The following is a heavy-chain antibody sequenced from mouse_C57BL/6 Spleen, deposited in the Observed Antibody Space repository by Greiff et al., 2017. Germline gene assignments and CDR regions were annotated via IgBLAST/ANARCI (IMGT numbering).Heavy chain of an antibody. V-gene: IGHV14-4*01. CDR3: TRGDYDRGAWVAY. CDR2: IDPENGDT. Sequence: EVKLVESGAELVRPGASVKLSCTASGFNIKDDYMHWVKQRPEQGLEWIGWIDPENGDTEYASKFHGKATITADTSSNTAYLQLSSLTSEDTAVYYCTRGDYDRGAWVAYWGQGTLVTVSA. CDR1: GFNIKDDY. D-gene: IGHD2-4*01. J-gene: IGHJ3*01.